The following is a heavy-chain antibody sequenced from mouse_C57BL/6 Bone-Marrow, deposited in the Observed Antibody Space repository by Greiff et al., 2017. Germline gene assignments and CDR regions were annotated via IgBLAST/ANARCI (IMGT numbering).Heavy chain of an antibody. D-gene: IGHD2-2*01. CDR3: ARWGLRRGAWFAY. CDR2: INPSSGYT. J-gene: IGHJ3*01. V-gene: IGHV1-4*01. Sequence: QVQLQQSGAELARPGASVKMSCKASGYTFTSYTMHWVNQRPGQGLEWIGYINPSSGYTKYNQKFKDKATLTADKSSSTAYMQLSSLTSEDSAVYYCARWGLRRGAWFAYWGQGTLVTVSA. CDR1: GYTFTSYT.